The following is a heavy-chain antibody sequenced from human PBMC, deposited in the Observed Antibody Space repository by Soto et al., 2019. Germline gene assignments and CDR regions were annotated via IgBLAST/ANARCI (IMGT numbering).Heavy chain of an antibody. J-gene: IGHJ6*03. CDR3: AKRGYSYDDYYYYYMDV. D-gene: IGHD5-18*01. CDR1: GFTFSSYG. CDR2: ISYDGSNK. V-gene: IGHV3-30*18. Sequence: GGSLRLSCAASGFTFSSYGMHWVRQAPGKGLEWVAVISYDGSNKYYADSVKGRFTISRGNSKNTLYLQMNSLRAEDTAVYYCAKRGYSYDDYYYYYMDVWGKGTTVTVSS.